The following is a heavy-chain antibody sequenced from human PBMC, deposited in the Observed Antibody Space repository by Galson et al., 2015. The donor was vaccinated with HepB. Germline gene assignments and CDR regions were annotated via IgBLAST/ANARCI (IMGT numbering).Heavy chain of an antibody. CDR1: GFTFSSYA. D-gene: IGHD3-10*01. Sequence: SLRLSCAASGFTFSSYAMHWVRQAPGKGLEYVSAISSNGGSTYYANSVKGRFTISRDNSKNTLYLQMGSLRAEDMAVYYCASFSGSGSDYWGQGTLVTVSS. CDR2: ISSNGGST. V-gene: IGHV3-64*01. CDR3: ASFSGSGSDY. J-gene: IGHJ4*02.